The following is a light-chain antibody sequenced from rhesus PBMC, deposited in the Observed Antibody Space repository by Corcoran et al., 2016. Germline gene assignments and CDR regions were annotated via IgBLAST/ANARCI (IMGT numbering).Light chain of an antibody. J-gene: IGKJ3*01. CDR1: QDVYTD. CDR2: SAS. V-gene: IGKV1-94*01. CDR3: QQDSSPPFA. Sequence: DIQMSQSPSPLSASVGDRVTVPCRASQDVYTDLNWFQQKPGKAPTLLILSASLLRTGVASGFSAGGSGTVFTLTISSLHPEYVATYYCQQDSSPPFAFGPGTKLDIK.